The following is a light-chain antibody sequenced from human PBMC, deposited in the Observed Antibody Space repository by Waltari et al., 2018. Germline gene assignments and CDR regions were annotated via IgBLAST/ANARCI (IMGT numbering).Light chain of an antibody. CDR1: PSILAISTNLNY. CDR3: QQYYSEPLT. Sequence: EIVMTQSPDSLAVSLGERATISCKSSPSILAISTNLNYIAWYQQKPGQPPKLLMYWASTRKSVVPDRFSGSASGTDFTLTSSSRPAEDVAVYYCQQYYSEPLTVGGGTKVEIK. CDR2: WAS. V-gene: IGKV4-1*01. J-gene: IGKJ4*01.